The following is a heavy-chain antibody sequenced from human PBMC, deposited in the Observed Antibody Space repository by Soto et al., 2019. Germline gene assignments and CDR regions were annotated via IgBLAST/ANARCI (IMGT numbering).Heavy chain of an antibody. J-gene: IGHJ2*01. V-gene: IGHV3-23*01. CDR1: GFTFNTFA. D-gene: IGHD3-10*01. CDR2: ISGSGDGT. CDR3: VKSKSVTMVRGVNWYFDL. Sequence: EVQLLESGGGLVQPGGSLRLSCAGSGFTFNTFAMAWVRQAPGKGLEWVSGISGSGDGTYYAESVKGRFTISRDNSKNTAYLQMSSLSVEDTAVYYCVKSKSVTMVRGVNWYFDLWGRGTLVSVSS.